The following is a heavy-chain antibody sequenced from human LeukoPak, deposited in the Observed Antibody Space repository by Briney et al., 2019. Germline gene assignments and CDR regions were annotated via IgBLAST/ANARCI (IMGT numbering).Heavy chain of an antibody. CDR3: ATSVNRRNYYDSSGYTVNYFDY. CDR1: GFTFSSYS. J-gene: IGHJ4*02. Sequence: GVSLRLSCAASGFTFSSYSMNWVRQAPGKGLEWVSYISSSSYIYYADSVKGRFTISRDNAKNSLYLQMNSLRAEDTAVYYCATSVNRRNYYDSSGYTVNYFDYWGQGTLVTVSS. V-gene: IGHV3-21*05. CDR2: ISSSSYI. D-gene: IGHD3-22*01.